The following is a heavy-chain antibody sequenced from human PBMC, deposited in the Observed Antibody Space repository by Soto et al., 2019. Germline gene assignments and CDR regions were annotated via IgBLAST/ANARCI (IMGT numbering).Heavy chain of an antibody. CDR3: STGRQMGY. V-gene: IGHV3-23*01. CDR2: ISGSGDSI. J-gene: IGHJ4*02. Sequence: EVQVLESGGDLVQPGGSLRLSCAASGFTFSNYAMTWVRQAPGKGLEGVSTISGSGDSIYYADSVKGRFTISRDNSKNTLYLQMNSLRADDWAVYYCSTGRQMGYWGQGTLVIVSS. CDR1: GFTFSNYA. D-gene: IGHD7-27*01.